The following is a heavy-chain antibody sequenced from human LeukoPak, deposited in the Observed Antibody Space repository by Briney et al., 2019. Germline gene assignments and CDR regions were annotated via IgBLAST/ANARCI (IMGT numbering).Heavy chain of an antibody. J-gene: IGHJ4*02. CDR3: AKDLWEWELPLFDY. CDR2: IKTDGSEK. V-gene: IGHV3-7*01. CDR1: GFTFSNYW. Sequence: GGSLRLSCEGSGFTFSNYWMVWVRQAPGKGLQWVANIKTDGSEKYYVDSVKGRFTISRDNAKNSLYLQMNSLRAEDTAVYYCAKDLWEWELPLFDYWGQGILVTVSS. D-gene: IGHD1-26*01.